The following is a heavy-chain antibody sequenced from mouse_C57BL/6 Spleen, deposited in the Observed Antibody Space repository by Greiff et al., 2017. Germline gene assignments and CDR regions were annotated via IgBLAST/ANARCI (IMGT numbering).Heavy chain of an antibody. CDR2: INPSTGGT. D-gene: IGHD2-2*01. Sequence: EVQLQQSGPELVKPGASVKISCKASGYSFTGYYMTWVKQSPEKSLEWIGEINPSTGGTTYNQKFKAKATLTVDKSSSTAYMQLKSLTSEDSAVYYCAMVTEGFAYWGQGTLVTVSA. CDR1: GYSFTGYY. J-gene: IGHJ3*01. CDR3: AMVTEGFAY. V-gene: IGHV1-42*01.